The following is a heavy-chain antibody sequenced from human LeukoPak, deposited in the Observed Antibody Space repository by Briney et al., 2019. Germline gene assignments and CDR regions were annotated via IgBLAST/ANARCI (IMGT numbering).Heavy chain of an antibody. D-gene: IGHD4-23*01. CDR2: ISGSGGST. CDR1: GFTFSSYW. CDR3: ANIYGGKGAFDI. Sequence: GGSLRLSCAASGFTFSSYWMSWVRQAPGKGLEWVSAISGSGGSTYYADSVKGRFTISRDNSKNTLYLQMNSLRAEDTAVYYCANIYGGKGAFDIWGQGTMVTVSS. V-gene: IGHV3-23*01. J-gene: IGHJ3*02.